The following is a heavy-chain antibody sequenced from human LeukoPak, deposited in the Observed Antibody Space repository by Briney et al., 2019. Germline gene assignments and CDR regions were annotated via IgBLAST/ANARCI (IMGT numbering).Heavy chain of an antibody. V-gene: IGHV3-30*04. D-gene: IGHD6-19*01. J-gene: IGHJ4*02. CDR1: GFTFSNYA. CDR2: ISYDGSNK. Sequence: GGSLRLSCSASGFTFSNYAMHWVRQAPGKGLEWVALISYDGSNKNYADSMRGRFTISRDNSKNTLYLQMDSLRGEDTTVYYCARTPSSGLYGKYWGQGTLVTVSS. CDR3: ARTPSSGLYGKY.